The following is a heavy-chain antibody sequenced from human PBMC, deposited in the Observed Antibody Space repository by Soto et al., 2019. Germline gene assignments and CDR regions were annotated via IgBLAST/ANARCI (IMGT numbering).Heavy chain of an antibody. D-gene: IGHD6-13*01. CDR1: GFTFSSYS. CDR3: ARDRAHLVRSGMDV. Sequence: EVQLVESGGGLVKPGGSLRLSCAASGFTFSSYSMNWVRQAPGKGLEWVSSISSSSSYIFYVDSVKGRFTITRDNAKNSLYLQMNSLRAEDTAVYYCARDRAHLVRSGMDVWGQGTTVTVSS. V-gene: IGHV3-21*01. J-gene: IGHJ6*02. CDR2: ISSSSSYI.